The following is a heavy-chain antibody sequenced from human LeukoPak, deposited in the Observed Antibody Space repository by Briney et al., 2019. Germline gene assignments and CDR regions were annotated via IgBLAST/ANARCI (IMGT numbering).Heavy chain of an antibody. CDR2: ISSSSSTI. Sequence: PGGSLRLSCAASGFTFSSYSMNWVRQAPGKGLEWVSYISSSSSTIYYADSVKGRFTISRDNAKNSLYLQMNSLRAEDTAVYYCARGGVLLWFGEPDTSTLYDYWGQGTLVTVSS. CDR3: ARGGVLLWFGEPDTSTLYDY. V-gene: IGHV3-48*04. J-gene: IGHJ4*02. CDR1: GFTFSSYS. D-gene: IGHD3-10*01.